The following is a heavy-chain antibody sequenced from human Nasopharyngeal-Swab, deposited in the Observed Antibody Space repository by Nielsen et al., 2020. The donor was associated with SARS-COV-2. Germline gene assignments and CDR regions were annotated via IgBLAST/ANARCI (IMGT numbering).Heavy chain of an antibody. Sequence: ASVKVSCKASGYTFTSYYMHWVRQAPGQGPEWMGIINPSGGSTSYAQKFQGRVTMTRDTSTSTVYMELSSLRSEDTAVYYCARDRFWTGAFDIWGQGTMVTVSS. V-gene: IGHV1-46*01. D-gene: IGHD1-1*01. CDR3: ARDRFWTGAFDI. J-gene: IGHJ3*02. CDR2: INPSGGST. CDR1: GYTFTSYY.